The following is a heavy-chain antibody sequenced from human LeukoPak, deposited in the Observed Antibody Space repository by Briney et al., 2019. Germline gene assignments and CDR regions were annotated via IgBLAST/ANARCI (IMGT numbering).Heavy chain of an antibody. CDR2: IYTTGST. V-gene: IGHV4-61*02. CDR3: ARKQWVEYYFES. CDR1: GASISSGSYY. Sequence: PSQNLSLTCTVSGASISSGSYYWSWIRQPAGKGLEWIGRIYTTGSTNYNPSLKSRVTISLDMSKNQFSLKLSSVTAADTAVYYCARKQWVEYYFESWGQGTLVTVSS. D-gene: IGHD6-19*01. J-gene: IGHJ4*02.